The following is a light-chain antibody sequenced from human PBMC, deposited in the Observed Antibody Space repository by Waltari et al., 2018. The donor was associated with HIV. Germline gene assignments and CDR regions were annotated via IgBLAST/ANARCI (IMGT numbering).Light chain of an antibody. V-gene: IGLV2-14*03. CDR2: DVS. CDR1: SNDVGGYNY. J-gene: IGLJ3*02. Sequence: QSALTQPASVSGSPGQSITISCTGSSNDVGGYNYVSCYQQHPGKAPRPMIYDVSTRRSGVSCRFSGSKSGDTAALTISGLHPEDEADYYCESYTSTSVWVFGGGTRLTVL. CDR3: ESYTSTSVWV.